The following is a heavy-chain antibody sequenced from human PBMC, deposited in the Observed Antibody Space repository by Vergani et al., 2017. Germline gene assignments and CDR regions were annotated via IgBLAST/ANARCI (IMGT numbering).Heavy chain of an antibody. V-gene: IGHV4-38-2*01. J-gene: IGHJ4*02. CDR1: GYSISSGYY. D-gene: IGHD5-18*01. CDR2: IYHSGST. Sequence: QVQLQESGPGLVKPSETLSLTCAVSGYSISSGYYWGWIRQPPGKGLEWIGSIYHSGSTYYNPSLKSRVTISVDTSKNQFSLKLSSVTAADTAVYYCERLGYSYGPPGYFDYWGQGTLVTVSS. CDR3: ERLGYSYGPPGYFDY.